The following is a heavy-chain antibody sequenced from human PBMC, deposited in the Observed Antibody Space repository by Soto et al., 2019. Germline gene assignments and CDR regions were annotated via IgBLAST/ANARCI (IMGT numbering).Heavy chain of an antibody. CDR1: GFTVSSNY. D-gene: IGHD3-22*01. V-gene: IGHV3-53*01. CDR3: AMSRAGYDYVDFDY. Sequence: GGSLRLSCAASGFTVSSNYMGWVRQAPGKGLEWVSVIYSGGSTYYADSVKGRFTISRDNSKNTLYLQMNSLRAEDTAVYYCAMSRAGYDYVDFDYWGQGTLVTVSS. J-gene: IGHJ4*01. CDR2: IYSGGST.